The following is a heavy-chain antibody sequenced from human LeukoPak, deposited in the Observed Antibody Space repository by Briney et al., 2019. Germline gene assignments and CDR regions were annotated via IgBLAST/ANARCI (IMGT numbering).Heavy chain of an antibody. Sequence: GGSLRLSCAASGFTVSSNYMSWVRQAPGKGLEWVSVIYSGGSTYYADSVKGRFTISRDNSKNTLYLQMNSLRAEDTAVYYCARVVYDILTGYYTKTRGDYCYYMDVWGKGTTVTVSS. CDR1: GFTVSSNY. J-gene: IGHJ6*03. D-gene: IGHD3-9*01. CDR2: IYSGGST. CDR3: ARVVYDILTGYYTKTRGDYCYYMDV. V-gene: IGHV3-66*02.